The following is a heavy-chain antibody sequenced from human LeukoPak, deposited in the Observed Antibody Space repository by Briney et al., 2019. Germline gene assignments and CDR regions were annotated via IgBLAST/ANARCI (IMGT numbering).Heavy chain of an antibody. CDR3: ASFNSSSWSRNWFDP. D-gene: IGHD6-13*01. CDR1: GSTFSNYG. J-gene: IGHJ5*02. Sequence: PGGSLRLSCAASGSTFSNYGMNWVRQAPGKGLEWVSSISSSSSYIYYADSVKGRFTVSRDNAKNSLSLQMNSLRAEDTAVYYCASFNSSSWSRNWFDPWGQGTLVTVAS. CDR2: ISSSSSYI. V-gene: IGHV3-21*01.